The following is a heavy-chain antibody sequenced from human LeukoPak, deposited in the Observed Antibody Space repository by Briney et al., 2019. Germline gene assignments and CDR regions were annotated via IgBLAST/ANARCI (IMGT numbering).Heavy chain of an antibody. Sequence: GGSLRLSCAASGFAFSSYEMNWVRQAPGKGLEWVSYITISGNSIYYADSVKGRFTISRDNSKKTLYLQMTSLRPEDTAVYYCAKGDSASYARGDAFDIWGQGTMVTVSS. CDR3: AKGDSASYARGDAFDI. D-gene: IGHD6-19*01. J-gene: IGHJ3*02. CDR2: ITISGNSI. CDR1: GFAFSSYE. V-gene: IGHV3-48*03.